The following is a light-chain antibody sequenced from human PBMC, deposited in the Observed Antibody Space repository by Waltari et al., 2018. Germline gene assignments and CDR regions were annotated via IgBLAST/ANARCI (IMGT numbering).Light chain of an antibody. Sequence: ATQMTQSPPSLSVSVGDTVTMTCRASQGIRSDLGWYQQKPGKAPILLIYTASNLQSGVPSRFSGSGSGTYFTLTISSLQPEDFGTYYCLQDYNYPFTFGQGTKLEI. CDR2: TAS. V-gene: IGKV1-6*01. CDR1: QGIRSD. CDR3: LQDYNYPFT. J-gene: IGKJ2*01.